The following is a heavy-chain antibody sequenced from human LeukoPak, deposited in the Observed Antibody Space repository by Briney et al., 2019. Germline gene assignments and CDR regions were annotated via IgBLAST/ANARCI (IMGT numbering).Heavy chain of an antibody. D-gene: IGHD3-22*01. CDR1: GGTFSSYA. Sequence: ASVKVSCKASGGTFSSYAISWVRQAPGQGLEWMGGIIPIFGTANYAQKFQGRVTITADESTSTAYMELSSLRSEGTAVYYCARDRYYYDSSGAYGMDVWGQGTTVTVSS. CDR2: IIPIFGTA. V-gene: IGHV1-69*13. CDR3: ARDRYYYDSSGAYGMDV. J-gene: IGHJ6*02.